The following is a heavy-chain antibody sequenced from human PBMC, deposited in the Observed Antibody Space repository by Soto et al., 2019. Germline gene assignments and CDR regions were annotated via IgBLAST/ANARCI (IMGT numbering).Heavy chain of an antibody. Sequence: GGSLRLSCAASGFTFSPYDMSWVRQAPGKGLEWLAMTTQDGNDKHYVDSVKGRFTISRDNAENSLYLQMNSLRAEDTAVYYCARVPEVWGSYSVDYWGQGTLVTVSS. CDR1: GFTFSPYD. V-gene: IGHV3-7*01. CDR2: TTQDGNDK. D-gene: IGHD1-26*01. CDR3: ARVPEVWGSYSVDY. J-gene: IGHJ4*02.